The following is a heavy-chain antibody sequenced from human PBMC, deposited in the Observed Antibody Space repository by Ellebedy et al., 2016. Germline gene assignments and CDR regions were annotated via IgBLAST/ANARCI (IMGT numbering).Heavy chain of an antibody. J-gene: IGHJ6*02. CDR3: ARADRRGSYYYYGMDV. D-gene: IGHD3-22*01. CDR1: GFAFSGSG. V-gene: IGHV3-33*01. Sequence: GGSLRLSXAASGFAFSGSGMHWVRQPPGKGLEWVAVIWFDGSKKFYADSVKGRFTISRDNSNSSLYVQMNSLRVEDTAVYYCARADRRGSYYYYGMDVWGQGTTVIVSS. CDR2: IWFDGSKK.